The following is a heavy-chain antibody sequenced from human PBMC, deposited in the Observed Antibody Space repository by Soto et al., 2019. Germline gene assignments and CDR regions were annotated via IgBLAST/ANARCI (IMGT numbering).Heavy chain of an antibody. CDR2: IIPILGIA. V-gene: IGHV1-69*02. CDR3: ARALLDYDSSGYG. J-gene: IGHJ4*02. CDR1: GGTFSSYT. Sequence: SVKVSCKASGGTFSSYTISWVRQAPGQGLEWMGRIIPILGIANYAQKFQGRVTITADKSTSTAYMELSSLRSEDTAVYYCARALLDYDSSGYGWGQGTLVTVSS. D-gene: IGHD3-22*01.